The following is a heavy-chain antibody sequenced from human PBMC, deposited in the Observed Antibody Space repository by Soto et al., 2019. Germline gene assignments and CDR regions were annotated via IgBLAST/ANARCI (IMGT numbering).Heavy chain of an antibody. CDR3: ARHGEEYCSSTSCYSHVVY. D-gene: IGHD2-2*02. V-gene: IGHV5-10-1*01. J-gene: IGHJ4*02. Sequence: GESLKISCKVSGYSFTSYWISWVRQMPGKGLEWMGRIDPSDSYTNYSPSFQGHVTISADKSISTAYLQWSSLKASDTAMHYCARHGEEYCSSTSCYSHVVYWGQGTLVTVSS. CDR2: IDPSDSYT. CDR1: GYSFTSYW.